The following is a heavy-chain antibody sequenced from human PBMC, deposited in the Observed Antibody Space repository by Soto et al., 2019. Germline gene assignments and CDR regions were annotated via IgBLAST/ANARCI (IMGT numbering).Heavy chain of an antibody. CDR3: ARDFGNSWYYFDY. Sequence: SETLSLTCTVSGGSISSGGYYWSWIRQHPGKGLEWIGYIYYSGSTYYNPSLKSRVTISVDTSKNQFSLKPSSVTAADTAVYYCARDFGNSWYYFDYWGQGTLVTVSS. V-gene: IGHV4-31*03. J-gene: IGHJ4*02. CDR2: IYYSGST. CDR1: GGSISSGGYY. D-gene: IGHD5-18*01.